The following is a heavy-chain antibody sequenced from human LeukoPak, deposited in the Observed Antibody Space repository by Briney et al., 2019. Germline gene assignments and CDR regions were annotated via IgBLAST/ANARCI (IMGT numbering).Heavy chain of an antibody. Sequence: GGSLRLSCAASGFTFSNYALSWVRQAPGRGLDWVSLISWSSLTTEYADSVKGRFTVSRDNSKNTLSLQMNSLNADGTAVYYCAKHVRTSVWFFDSWGQGTLVTVSS. V-gene: IGHV3-23*01. CDR1: GFTFSNYA. CDR2: ISWSSLTT. J-gene: IGHJ4*02. D-gene: IGHD6-19*01. CDR3: AKHVRTSVWFFDS.